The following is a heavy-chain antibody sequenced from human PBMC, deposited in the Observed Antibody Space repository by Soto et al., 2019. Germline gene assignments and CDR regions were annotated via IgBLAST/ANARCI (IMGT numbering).Heavy chain of an antibody. CDR2: IYPGDSDT. J-gene: IGHJ6*02. CDR1: GYSFTSYW. CDR3: ARQQYCSGGSCYPPEPLYYYYGMDV. Sequence: GESLKISCKGSGYSFTSYWIGWVRQMPGKGLEWMGIIYPGDSDTRYSPSFQGQVTTSADKSISTAYLQWSSLKASDTAIYYCARQQYCSGGSCYPPEPLYYYYGMDVWGQGTTVTVSS. V-gene: IGHV5-51*01. D-gene: IGHD2-15*01.